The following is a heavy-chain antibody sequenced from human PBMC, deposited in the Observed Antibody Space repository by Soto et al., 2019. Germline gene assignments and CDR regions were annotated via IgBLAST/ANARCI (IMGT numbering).Heavy chain of an antibody. V-gene: IGHV1-69*02. J-gene: IGHJ4*02. CDR2: IIPILGIA. D-gene: IGHD1-26*01. CDR1: GGTFSSYT. Sequence: QVQLVQSGAEVKKPGSSVKVSCKASGGTFSSYTISWVRQAPGQGLEWMGRIIPILGIANYAQKFQGRATITADKSTSTAYMELSSLRSEDTAVYYCARGRMSGSYDAYWVQGTLVTVSS. CDR3: ARGRMSGSYDAY.